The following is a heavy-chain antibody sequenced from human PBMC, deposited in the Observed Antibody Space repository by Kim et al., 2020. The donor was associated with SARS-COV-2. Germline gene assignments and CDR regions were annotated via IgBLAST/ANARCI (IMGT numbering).Heavy chain of an antibody. V-gene: IGHV4-59*01. D-gene: IGHD1-26*01. CDR2: IYYSGST. Sequence: SETLSLTCTVSGGSISSYYWSWIRQPPGKGLEWIGYIYYSGSTNYNPSLKSRVTISVDTSKNQFSLKLSSVTAADTAVYYCARGYSGTPFVRGPFDYWGQGTLVTVSS. J-gene: IGHJ4*02. CDR3: ARGYSGTPFVRGPFDY. CDR1: GGSISSYY.